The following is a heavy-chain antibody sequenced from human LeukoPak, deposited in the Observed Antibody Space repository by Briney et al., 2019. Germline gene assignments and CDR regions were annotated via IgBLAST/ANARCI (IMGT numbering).Heavy chain of an antibody. CDR2: INHSGST. Sequence: SETLSLTCAVYGGSFSGYYWSWIRQPPGKGLEWIGEINHSGSTNYNPSLKSRVTISVDTSKNQFSLKLSSVTAADTAVYFCARVPTVTYAQFDPWGQGILVTVSS. J-gene: IGHJ5*02. CDR1: GGSFSGYY. D-gene: IGHD4-17*01. CDR3: ARVPTVTYAQFDP. V-gene: IGHV4-34*01.